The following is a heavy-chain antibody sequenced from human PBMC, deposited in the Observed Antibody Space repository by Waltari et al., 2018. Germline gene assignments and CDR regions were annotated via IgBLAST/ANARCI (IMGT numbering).Heavy chain of an antibody. D-gene: IGHD1-26*01. Sequence: EVQLVESGGGLVQPGGSLRLSCAASGFTVSSNYMSWVRQAPGKGLEWVSVICSGGSTYYADSVKGRFTISRDNSKNTLYLQMNSLRAEDTAVYYCARDSGSYSEIDDAFDIWGQGTMVTVSS. CDR3: ARDSGSYSEIDDAFDI. J-gene: IGHJ3*02. V-gene: IGHV3-66*02. CDR1: GFTVSSNY. CDR2: ICSGGST.